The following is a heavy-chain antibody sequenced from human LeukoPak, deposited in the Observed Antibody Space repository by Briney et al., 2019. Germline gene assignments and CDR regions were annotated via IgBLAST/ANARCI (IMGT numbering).Heavy chain of an antibody. D-gene: IGHD1-26*01. J-gene: IGHJ4*02. CDR2: ISYDGSNK. CDR1: GFTFSSYA. CDR3: ARVRWELLLDY. V-gene: IGHV3-30-3*01. Sequence: GRSLRLSCAAFGFTFSSYAMHWVRQAPGKGLEWVAVISYDGSNKYYADSVKGRFTISRDNSKNTLHLQMSSLRAEDTAVYYCARVRWELLLDYWGQGTLVTVSS.